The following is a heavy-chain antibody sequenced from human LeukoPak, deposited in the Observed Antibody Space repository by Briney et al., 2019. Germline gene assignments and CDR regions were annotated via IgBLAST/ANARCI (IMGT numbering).Heavy chain of an antibody. D-gene: IGHD2-2*01. CDR3: ARAVQRRGRDCSSTSCYGSYYFDY. CDR1: GYPFTSYD. V-gene: IGHV1-8*03. Sequence: ASLRPSPTPSGYPFTSYDVNWVPRATCPGPEWRGWMNPNTGNTGYAQKFQGTVTTTRNTSISSAYMELSSMRSEDTAVYYWARAVQRRGRDCSSTSCYGSYYFDYWGQGTLVTVSS. CDR2: MNPNTGNT. J-gene: IGHJ4*02.